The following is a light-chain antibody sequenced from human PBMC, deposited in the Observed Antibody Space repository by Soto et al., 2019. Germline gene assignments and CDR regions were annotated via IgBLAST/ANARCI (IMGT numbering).Light chain of an antibody. CDR3: QQYGSSPPWT. Sequence: DMVLTQSPGTLSLSPGERATLSCRASQSVSSYLAWYQQKPGQAPRLLIYGASSRATGIPDRFSGSGSGTDFTLTISRLEPEDFAVYYCQQYGSSPPWTFGQGTKVDIK. CDR1: QSVSSY. J-gene: IGKJ1*01. V-gene: IGKV3-20*01. CDR2: GAS.